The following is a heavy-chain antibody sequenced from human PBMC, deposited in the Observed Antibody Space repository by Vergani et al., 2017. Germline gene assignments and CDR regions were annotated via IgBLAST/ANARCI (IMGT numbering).Heavy chain of an antibody. J-gene: IGHJ4*02. Sequence: VQLVESGGVVVQPGRSLRLSCAASGFTFSSYGMHWVRQAPGKGLEWVAVIWSDGTNKYYADSVKGRFTISRDNSKNTLNLQMNSLRAEDTAVYYCARRGSVSDYFDYWGQGTLVTVSS. CDR3: ARRGSVSDYFDY. D-gene: IGHD3-10*01. CDR2: IWSDGTNK. V-gene: IGHV3-33*01. CDR1: GFTFSSYG.